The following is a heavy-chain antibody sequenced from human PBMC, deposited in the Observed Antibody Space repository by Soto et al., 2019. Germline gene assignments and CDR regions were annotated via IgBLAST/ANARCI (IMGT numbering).Heavy chain of an antibody. Sequence: QVQLVESGGGVVQPGRSLRLSCAASGFTFSSYAMHWVRQAPGKGLEWVAVISYDGGNKYYADSVKGRFTISRENSKNPLYLQINGLKAEDTAVYYCARPDYGSGSDADYCCQGSLVTVSS. CDR3: ARPDYGSGSDADY. V-gene: IGHV3-30-3*01. J-gene: IGHJ4*02. CDR1: GFTFSSYA. D-gene: IGHD3-10*01. CDR2: ISYDGGNK.